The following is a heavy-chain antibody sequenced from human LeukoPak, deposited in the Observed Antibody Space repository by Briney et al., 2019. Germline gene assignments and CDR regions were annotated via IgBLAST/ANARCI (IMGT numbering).Heavy chain of an antibody. D-gene: IGHD3-22*01. Sequence: SETLSLTCAVYGESFSGYYWRWLRQPPGKGLTWIGEINHSGSINYNPSLKSRVTISLDTSKSQFSLKLSSVTAADTAVYYCARGKYDSGGYYLDYWGQGTLNTVSS. CDR3: ARGKYDSGGYYLDY. CDR1: GESFSGYY. CDR2: INHSGSI. J-gene: IGHJ4*02. V-gene: IGHV4-34*01.